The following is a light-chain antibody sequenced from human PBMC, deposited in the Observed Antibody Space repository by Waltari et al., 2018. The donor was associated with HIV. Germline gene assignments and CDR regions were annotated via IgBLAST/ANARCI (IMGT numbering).Light chain of an antibody. J-gene: IGLJ3*02. V-gene: IGLV1-40*01. CDR1: SSNIGADYD. CDR2: INI. Sequence: QSVLTQPASVSGALGQRVTISCTGSSSNIGADYDVHWYQQFPGAAPKLLIYININRPSGVPDRFSGSKSGTSASLAITGLQAEDEADYYCQSYDSRLTVWVFGGETKVTVL. CDR3: QSYDSRLTVWV.